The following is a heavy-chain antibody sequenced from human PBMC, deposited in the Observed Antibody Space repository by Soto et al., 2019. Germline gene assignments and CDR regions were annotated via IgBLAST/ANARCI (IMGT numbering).Heavy chain of an antibody. CDR2: IYYSGST. J-gene: IGHJ3*02. V-gene: IGHV4-39*01. CDR3: ARRPITMIVVVRYAFDI. CDR1: GGSISSSSYY. Sequence: QLQLQESGPGLVKPSETLSLTCTVSGGSISSSSYYWGWIRQPPGKGLEWIGSIYYSGSTYYNPSLKSRVTISVDTSKNQFSLKLSSVTAADTAVYYCARRPITMIVVVRYAFDIWGQGTMVTVSS. D-gene: IGHD3-22*01.